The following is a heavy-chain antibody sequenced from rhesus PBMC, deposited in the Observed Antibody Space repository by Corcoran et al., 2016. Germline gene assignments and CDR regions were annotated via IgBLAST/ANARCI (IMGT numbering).Heavy chain of an antibody. Sequence: QVQLQESGPGLVKPSETLSLTCAVSGGSISRGYGWSWIRQPPGKGLEWIGYIYGSSGNTYYNPSLKIRVTISKDTSKNQFSLKLSSVTAADTAVYYCARGIDDYYSGSYPDDWGQGVLVTVSS. V-gene: IGHV4S7*01. J-gene: IGHJ4*01. CDR3: ARGIDDYYSGSYPDD. D-gene: IGHD3-16*01. CDR1: GGSISRGYG. CDR2: IYGSSGNT.